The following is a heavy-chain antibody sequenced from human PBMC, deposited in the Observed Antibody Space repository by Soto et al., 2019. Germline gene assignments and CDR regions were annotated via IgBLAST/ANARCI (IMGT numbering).Heavy chain of an antibody. J-gene: IGHJ6*02. CDR2: ISASGATT. V-gene: IGHV3-23*01. Sequence: EVQLLESGGGLVQPGGSLRLSCAASGFTFSSYAMSWVRQAPGKGLEWVSSISASGATTDSADSVRGRFTISRDNSKNTLYLQINNLGADDTAVYYCAKDLSGRLILLLHYYAVDVRGQGTTVTVSS. CDR3: AKDLSGRLILLLHYYAVDV. D-gene: IGHD2-15*01. CDR1: GFTFSSYA.